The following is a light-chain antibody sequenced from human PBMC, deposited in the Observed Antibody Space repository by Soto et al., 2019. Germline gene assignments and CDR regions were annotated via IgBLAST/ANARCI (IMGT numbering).Light chain of an antibody. CDR1: QSIRSNY. J-gene: IGKJ4*01. V-gene: IGKV3-20*01. CDR3: QQSSSYPLT. Sequence: IGLTPKPGTLALYPGGRATLSCMASQSIRSNYLAWYQQKPGQAPRFLIYGAFSRATGIPDRFSGSGSGTDFTLTISRLEPEDFAVYYCQQSSSYPLTFGGGTKVDIK. CDR2: GAF.